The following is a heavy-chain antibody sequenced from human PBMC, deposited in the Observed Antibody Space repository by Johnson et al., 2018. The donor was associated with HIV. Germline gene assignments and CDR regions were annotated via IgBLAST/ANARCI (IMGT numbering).Heavy chain of an antibody. D-gene: IGHD6-19*01. CDR3: ARGASGRRGWGAFDI. Sequence: EVHLVESGGGLVQPGGSLRLSCAASGFTFSSYSMNWVRQAPGKGLEWVSYISSSSSTIYYADSVKGRFTISRDNAKNSLYLQMNSLRAEDTAVYYCARGASGRRGWGAFDIWGQGTMVTVSS. V-gene: IGHV3-48*01. CDR1: GFTFSSYS. J-gene: IGHJ3*02. CDR2: ISSSSSTI.